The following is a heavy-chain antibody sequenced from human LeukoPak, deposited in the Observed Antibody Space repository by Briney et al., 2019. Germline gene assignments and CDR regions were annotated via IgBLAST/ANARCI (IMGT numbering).Heavy chain of an antibody. V-gene: IGHV3-43*02. CDR3: AKDRGDFSGWFF. CDR2: ISGDGGST. Sequence: GGSLRLSCAASGFTFDDYAMHWVRQAPGKGLEWVSLISGDGGSTYYAASVKGRFTISRDNSKNSLYLQMSSLRIEDTALYYCAKDRGDFSGWFFWGQGTLVTVSS. J-gene: IGHJ4*02. D-gene: IGHD6-19*01. CDR1: GFTFDDYA.